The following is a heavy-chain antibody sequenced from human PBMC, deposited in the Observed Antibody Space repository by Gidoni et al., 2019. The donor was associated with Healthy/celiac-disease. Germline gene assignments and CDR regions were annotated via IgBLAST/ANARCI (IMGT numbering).Heavy chain of an antibody. Sequence: EVQLVESGGGLVKPGGSLRLSCAASGFTFSSYSMNWVRQAPGKGLDWVSSISSSSSYIYYADSVKGRFTISRDNAKNSLYLQMNSLRAEDTAVYYCARARLEKVFDYWGQGTLVTVSS. CDR1: GFTFSSYS. CDR2: ISSSSSYI. CDR3: ARARLEKVFDY. J-gene: IGHJ4*02. D-gene: IGHD6-19*01. V-gene: IGHV3-21*01.